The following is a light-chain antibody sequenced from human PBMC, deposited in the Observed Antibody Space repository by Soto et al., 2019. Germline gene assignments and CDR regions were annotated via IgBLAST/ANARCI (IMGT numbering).Light chain of an antibody. CDR1: QSINTH. Sequence: DGQLTQTPSSLSASVGDRVTVTCQTSQSINTHLYWYQQKPGKPPKLLIRAISSLQSGVPSRFSGSGSGTDFSLTISSLQPEDSATYYCQQSYSFPRTFGQGTKVDIK. CDR3: QQSYSFPRT. J-gene: IGKJ1*01. CDR2: AIS. V-gene: IGKV1-39*01.